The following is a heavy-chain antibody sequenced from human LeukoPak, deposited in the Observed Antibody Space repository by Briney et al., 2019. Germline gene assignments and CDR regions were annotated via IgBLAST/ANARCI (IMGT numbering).Heavy chain of an antibody. CDR1: GFTFGGSA. CDR2: ISGAGRET. CDR3: AKIDSPRVGWRAPFDY. J-gene: IGHJ4*02. V-gene: IGHV3-23*01. Sequence: GGSLRLSCEASGFTFGGSAMSWVRQAPGKGLEWFSDISGAGRETYYADSVKGRFTISRDNSKNTLYLQLNSLGAEDTAVYFCAKIDSPRVGWRAPFDYWGQGALVTVPS. D-gene: IGHD6-19*01.